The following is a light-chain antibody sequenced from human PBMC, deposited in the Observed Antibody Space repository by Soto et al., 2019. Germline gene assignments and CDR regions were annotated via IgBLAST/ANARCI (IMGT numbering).Light chain of an antibody. J-gene: IGKJ3*01. CDR1: QSVTNNF. V-gene: IGKV3-20*01. CDR2: GAS. CDR3: QQYGTPLFT. Sequence: IVLTQSPGTLSLSPGERATLSCGASQSVTNNFLAWYQQKPGQAPRLLIYGASSRAIGVPVRFSGSGSVTDFTLTISRLEPGDFAVYYCQQYGTPLFTFGPGTKVDIK.